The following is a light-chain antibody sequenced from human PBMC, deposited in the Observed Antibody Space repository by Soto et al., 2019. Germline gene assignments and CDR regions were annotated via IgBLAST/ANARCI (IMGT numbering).Light chain of an antibody. V-gene: IGLV2-14*03. CDR1: SSDVGGYNY. CDR2: DVS. CDR3: SSYTSSSTLVV. J-gene: IGLJ2*01. Sequence: QSALTQPASVSGSPGQSITISCNGTSSDVGGYNYVSWYQHYPGNAPKRMIYDVSNRPSGVSDRFSGSKSGNTASLTISGLQTEDEADYYCSSYTSSSTLVVFGGGTKVTVL.